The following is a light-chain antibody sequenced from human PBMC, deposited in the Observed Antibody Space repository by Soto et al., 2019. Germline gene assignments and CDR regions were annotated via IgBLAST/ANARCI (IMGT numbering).Light chain of an antibody. CDR3: QQYNNWPPLT. J-gene: IGKJ4*01. V-gene: IGKV3-15*01. CDR2: GAS. CDR1: QSVSSN. Sequence: EIVMTQSPATLSVSPGERATLSCRASQSVSSNLAWYQQKPGQAPRLLIYGASTRATGIPARFSGSGSGTEFTLTISNLQSADFAVYYCQQYNNWPPLTFGGGTKVEIK.